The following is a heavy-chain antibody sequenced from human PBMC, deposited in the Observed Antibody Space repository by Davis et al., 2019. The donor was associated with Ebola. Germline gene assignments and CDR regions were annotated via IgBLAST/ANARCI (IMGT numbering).Heavy chain of an antibody. Sequence: GGSLRLSCAASGFTFSNAWMSWVRQAPGKGLEWVSYISSSSSYTNYADSVKGRFTISRDNAKNSLYLQMNSLRAEDTAVYYCARVGLYYYDSSGYYVSEYFDYWGQGTLVTVSS. V-gene: IGHV3-11*06. J-gene: IGHJ4*02. CDR2: ISSSSSYT. CDR1: GFTFSNAW. CDR3: ARVGLYYYDSSGYYVSEYFDY. D-gene: IGHD3-22*01.